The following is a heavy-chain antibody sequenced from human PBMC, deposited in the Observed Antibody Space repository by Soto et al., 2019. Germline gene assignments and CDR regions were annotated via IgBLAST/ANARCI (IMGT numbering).Heavy chain of an antibody. CDR2: FDPEDGET. CDR1: GYTLTELS. D-gene: IGHD3-9*01. J-gene: IGHJ3*02. Sequence: PVKLSRKVSGYTLTELSMHRLRHAPGKGLEWMGGFDPEDGETIYAQKFQGRVTMTEDTSTDTAYMELSSLRSEDTAVYYCATGFVLTSSSPNAFDIWGQGTMVTVSS. V-gene: IGHV1-24*01. CDR3: ATGFVLTSSSPNAFDI.